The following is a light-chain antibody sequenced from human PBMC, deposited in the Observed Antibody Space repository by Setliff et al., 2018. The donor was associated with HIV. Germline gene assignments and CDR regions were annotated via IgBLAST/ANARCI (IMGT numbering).Light chain of an antibody. J-gene: IGLJ1*01. CDR3: AALDDSLNGYV. CDR1: SSHIGSNT. CDR2: SDN. Sequence: QSVLTQPPLASGTPGQRVTISCSGSSSHIGSNTVNWYQHLPGLAPKLLIYSDNHRPSVVPDRFSGSKSGTSASLSISGLQSEDEADYYCAALDDSLNGYVFGTGTKVTV. V-gene: IGLV1-44*01.